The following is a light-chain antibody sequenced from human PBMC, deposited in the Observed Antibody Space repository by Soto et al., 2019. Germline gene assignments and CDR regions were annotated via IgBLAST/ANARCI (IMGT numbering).Light chain of an antibody. CDR3: QQYINWPPLT. V-gene: IGKV3-15*01. CDR2: GAS. Sequence: EIVLTQSPATLSVSQGERATLSCRASQSVRSNLAWYQQKPGQGPRLLIFGASTRATNIPARFSGSGSGTEFTLTISSLQYEDFELYYCQQYINWPPLTLGGGTKVEIK. J-gene: IGKJ4*01. CDR1: QSVRSN.